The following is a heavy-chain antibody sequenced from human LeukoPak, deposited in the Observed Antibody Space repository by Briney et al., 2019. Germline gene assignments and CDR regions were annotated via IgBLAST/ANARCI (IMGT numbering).Heavy chain of an antibody. Sequence: AGGSLRLSCAASGFTFSSYAMRWVRQAPGKGLEWVSAISGSGGSTYYADSVKGRFTISRDNSKNTLYLQMNSLRAEDTAVYYCAKAVSSKDYFDYWGQGTLVTVSS. D-gene: IGHD6-6*01. CDR2: ISGSGGST. J-gene: IGHJ4*02. CDR3: AKAVSSKDYFDY. V-gene: IGHV3-23*01. CDR1: GFTFSSYA.